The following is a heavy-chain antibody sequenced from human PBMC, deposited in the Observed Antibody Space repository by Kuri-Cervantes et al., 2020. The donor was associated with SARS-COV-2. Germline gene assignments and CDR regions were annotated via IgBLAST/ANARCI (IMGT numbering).Heavy chain of an antibody. D-gene: IGHD5-12*01. V-gene: IGHV4-59*11. CDR2: IYSGGYT. J-gene: IGHJ6*03. Sequence: SETLSLTCNVSGASTTSHYWSWIRQPPGKGLEWIGFIYSGGYTKYNPSLKSRVSISVDTSKNQFSLKVNSVTAADTAVYYCARDLGYGFSNYCYYMDVWGEGTTVTVSS. CDR3: ARDLGYGFSNYCYYMDV. CDR1: GASTTSHY.